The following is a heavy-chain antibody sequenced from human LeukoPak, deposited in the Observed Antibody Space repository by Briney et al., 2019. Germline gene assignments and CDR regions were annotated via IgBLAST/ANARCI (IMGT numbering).Heavy chain of an antibody. CDR2: ISSSSSTI. CDR3: ARDLRYYMDV. V-gene: IGHV3-48*01. J-gene: IGHJ6*03. CDR1: GSTFSSYS. Sequence: GGSLRLSCAASGSTFSSYSMNWVRQAPGKGLEWVSYISSSSSTIYYADSVKGRFTISRDNAKNSLYLQMNSLRAEDTAVYYCARDLRYYMDVWGKGTTVTVSS.